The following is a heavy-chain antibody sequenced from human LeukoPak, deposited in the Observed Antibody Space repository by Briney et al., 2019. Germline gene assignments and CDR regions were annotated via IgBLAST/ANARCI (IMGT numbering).Heavy chain of an antibody. CDR1: GGSISSGGYY. CDR3: ARSTNFGSVDY. Sequence: PSETLSLTCTVSGGSISSGGYYWSWIRQHPGKGLEWIGYIYYSGSTYYNPSLKSRVTISVDTSKNQFSLKLSSVTAADTAVYYCARSTNFGSVDYWGQGTQVTVSS. D-gene: IGHD3-10*02. CDR2: IYYSGST. V-gene: IGHV4-31*03. J-gene: IGHJ4*02.